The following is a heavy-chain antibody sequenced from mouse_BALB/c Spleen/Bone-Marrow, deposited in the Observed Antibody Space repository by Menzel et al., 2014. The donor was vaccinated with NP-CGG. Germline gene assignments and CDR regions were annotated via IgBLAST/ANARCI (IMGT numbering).Heavy chain of an antibody. CDR2: IYPGNSDT. J-gene: IGHJ2*01. CDR3: TTLARNYFDY. Sequence: EVKLMESGTVLARPGASVKMSCKASGYTFTSYWMHWVKQRPGQGLEWIGTIYPGNSDTTYNQKFKGKAKLTAVTSTSTAYMELSSLTNEDPAVYYCTTLARNYFDYWGQGTTLTVSS. V-gene: IGHV1-5*01. CDR1: GYTFTSYW.